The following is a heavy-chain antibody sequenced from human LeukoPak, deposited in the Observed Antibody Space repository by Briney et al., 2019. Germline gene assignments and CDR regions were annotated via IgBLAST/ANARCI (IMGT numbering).Heavy chain of an antibody. CDR2: ISYDGSNK. V-gene: IGHV3-30*04. CDR3: ARDRHDSSGDEDYMDV. D-gene: IGHD3-22*01. CDR1: GFTFSSYA. J-gene: IGHJ6*03. Sequence: GGSLRLSCAASGFTFSSYAMHWVRQAPGKGLEWVAVISYDGSNKYYADSVKGRFTISRDNSKNTLYLQMNSLRAEDTAVYYCARDRHDSSGDEDYMDVWGKGTTVTVSS.